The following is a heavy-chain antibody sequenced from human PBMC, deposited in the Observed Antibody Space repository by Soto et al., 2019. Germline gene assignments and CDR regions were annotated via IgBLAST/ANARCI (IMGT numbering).Heavy chain of an antibody. V-gene: IGHV4-59*01. CDR1: GGSISSYY. CDR2: IYYSGST. CDR3: AREGVSSSWYYYYALDV. J-gene: IGHJ6*02. D-gene: IGHD6-13*01. Sequence: QVQLQESGPGLVKPSETLSLTCTVSGGSISSYYLSWIRQPPGKGLEWIGYIYYSGSTNYSPSLKSRVNISVDTSKNQFSMNLSSVTAADTAVYYCAREGVSSSWYYYYALDVWGQGTTVTVSS.